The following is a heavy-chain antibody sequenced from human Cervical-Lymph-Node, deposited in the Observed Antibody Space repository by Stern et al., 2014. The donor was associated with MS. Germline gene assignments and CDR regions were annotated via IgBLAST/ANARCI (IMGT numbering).Heavy chain of an antibody. D-gene: IGHD4-17*01. CDR2: IYHSGRT. Sequence: VQLEESGSGLVKPSQTLSLTCAVSGGSISSGGYSWSWIRQPPGKGLEGSGYIYHSGRTYYNPSLQRRVPISVDRSKNQFSLKLSSVTAADTAVYYCARSSTVTPNAFDIWGQGTMVTVSS. CDR1: GGSISSGGYS. CDR3: ARSSTVTPNAFDI. V-gene: IGHV4-30-2*01. J-gene: IGHJ3*02.